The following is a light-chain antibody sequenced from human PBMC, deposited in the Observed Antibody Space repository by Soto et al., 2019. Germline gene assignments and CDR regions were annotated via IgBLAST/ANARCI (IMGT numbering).Light chain of an antibody. CDR3: QQRSAWPPT. V-gene: IGKV3-11*01. CDR1: QTIHNY. CDR2: DAS. Sequence: EIVLTQSPATLSLSPGEGATLSCRASQTIHNYLAWYQQKPGRPPSLLIYDASNRAAGIPAKFSGSGSGTDFTLTISGLEPEDSAVYYWQQRSAWPPTFGRGTKVEI. J-gene: IGKJ1*01.